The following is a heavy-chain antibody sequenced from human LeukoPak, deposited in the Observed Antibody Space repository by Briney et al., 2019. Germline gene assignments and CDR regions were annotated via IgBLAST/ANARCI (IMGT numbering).Heavy chain of an antibody. Sequence: GGSLRLSCAASGFTFSSYEMNWVRQVPGKGLEWISYISGDGTNIHYADSVNGRFTISRDNAQNSLYLQMNSLGVEDTAVYHCARPVGYSGSGSYYGYWGQGTLVTVSS. J-gene: IGHJ4*02. CDR3: ARPVGYSGSGSYYGY. CDR1: GFTFSSYE. D-gene: IGHD3-10*01. CDR2: ISGDGTNI. V-gene: IGHV3-48*03.